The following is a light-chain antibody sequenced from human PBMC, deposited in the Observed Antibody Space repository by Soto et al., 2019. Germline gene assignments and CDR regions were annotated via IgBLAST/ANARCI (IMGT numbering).Light chain of an antibody. V-gene: IGKV1-5*03. CDR1: QSISSW. CDR3: QQYSSYWT. J-gene: IGKJ1*01. CDR2: KAS. Sequence: DIQMTQSPSTLSASVGDRVTITCRASQSISSWLAWYQQKPGKAPKVLIYKASTLQSGVPSRFSGSGSGTEFTLTISSLQPDDFATYYCQQYSSYWTFGQGTKVEIK.